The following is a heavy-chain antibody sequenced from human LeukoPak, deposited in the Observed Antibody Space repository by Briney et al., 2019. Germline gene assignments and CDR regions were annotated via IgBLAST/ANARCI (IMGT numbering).Heavy chain of an antibody. J-gene: IGHJ4*02. CDR3: ARHVWLQPFDY. Sequence: SETLSLTCSVSGGSMNSYYWSWIRQSPGKGLEWIGYIYYSGSTNYNPSLKSRVTVSVDTSKNQFSLKLSSVTAADTAVYYCARHVWLQPFDYWGQGTLVTVSS. CDR2: IYYSGST. D-gene: IGHD3-9*01. CDR1: GGSMNSYY. V-gene: IGHV4-59*08.